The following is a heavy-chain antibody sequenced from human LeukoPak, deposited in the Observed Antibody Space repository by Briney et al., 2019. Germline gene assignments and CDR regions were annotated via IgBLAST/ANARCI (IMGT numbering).Heavy chain of an antibody. CDR3: ARGPPGSNYAWFDA. CDR2: INHSGST. V-gene: IGHV4-34*01. D-gene: IGHD4-11*01. CDR1: GGSFSGYY. J-gene: IGHJ5*02. Sequence: SETLSLTCAVYGGSFSGYYWSWIRQPPRKGLEWIGEINHSGSTNYNPSLKSRVTISVDTSKNQFSLKLSSVTAADTAVYYCARGPPGSNYAWFDAWGQGTLVTVSS.